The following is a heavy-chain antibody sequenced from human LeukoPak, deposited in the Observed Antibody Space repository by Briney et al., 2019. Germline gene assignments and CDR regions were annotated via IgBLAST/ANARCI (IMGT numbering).Heavy chain of an antibody. V-gene: IGHV3-9*01. Sequence: GESLRLSCAASGFTFDDYAMHWVRQAPGKGLEWVSGISWNSGIRIYADSVKGRFTISRDNAKNSLYLQMNSLRAEDTAVYYCARDTGDFWSGRYAFDIWGQGTMVTVSS. J-gene: IGHJ3*02. CDR2: ISWNSGIR. D-gene: IGHD3-3*01. CDR3: ARDTGDFWSGRYAFDI. CDR1: GFTFDDYA.